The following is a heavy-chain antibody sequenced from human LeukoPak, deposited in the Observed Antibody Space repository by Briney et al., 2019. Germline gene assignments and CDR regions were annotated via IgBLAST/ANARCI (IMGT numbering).Heavy chain of an antibody. V-gene: IGHV1-18*01. CDR3: ARSGDSSGSAAFDI. Sequence: ASVTVCCKASGYTFSSYGISWVRQAPGQGLEWMGWISPYNGNTNNAQKLQGRVTMTTDTSTSTAYMELRSLRSDDTAVYYCARSGDSSGSAAFDIWGQGTMVTVSS. CDR1: GYTFSSYG. J-gene: IGHJ3*02. D-gene: IGHD3-22*01. CDR2: ISPYNGNT.